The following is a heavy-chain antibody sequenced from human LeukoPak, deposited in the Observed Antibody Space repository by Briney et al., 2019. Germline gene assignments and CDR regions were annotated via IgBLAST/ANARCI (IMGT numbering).Heavy chain of an antibody. CDR3: AHRITGTYRY. J-gene: IGHJ4*02. CDR1: GFSLSTSGVG. D-gene: IGHD1-7*01. V-gene: IGHV2-5*02. CDR2: IYWDDDK. Sequence: SGPTLVKPTQTLTLTCTFSGFSLSTSGVGVGWIRQPPGKALEWLAPIYWDDDKRYKPQLKIRITITKSTAKTQVVLTMTNMDPVDTSTYYCAHRITGTYRYWGQGTLVTVSS.